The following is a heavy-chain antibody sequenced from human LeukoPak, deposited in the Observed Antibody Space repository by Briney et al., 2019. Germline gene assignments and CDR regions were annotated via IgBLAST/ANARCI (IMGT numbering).Heavy chain of an antibody. J-gene: IGHJ4*02. CDR2: ISAYNGNT. D-gene: IGHD3-22*01. Sequence: ASVKVSCKASGYTFTSYGISWVRQAPGQGLEWMGWISAYNGNTNYAQKLQGRVTLTTDTSTSTAYMELRSLRSDDTVVYYCARQDYYDSSGYDFDYWGQGTLVTVSS. CDR3: ARQDYYDSSGYDFDY. CDR1: GYTFTSYG. V-gene: IGHV1-18*01.